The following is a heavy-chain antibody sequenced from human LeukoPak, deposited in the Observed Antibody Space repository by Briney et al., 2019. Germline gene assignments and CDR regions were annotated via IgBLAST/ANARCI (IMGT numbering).Heavy chain of an antibody. CDR3: VRDLSYGYDY. Sequence: GGSLRLSCAASGFIFSSYWMSWVRQAPGKGLEWVANIKQDGSEKYYVDSVKGRFTISRDNAKNSLYLQMNSLRAEDTAVYYCVRDLSYGYDYWGQGTLVTVSS. D-gene: IGHD5-18*01. CDR1: GFIFSSYW. J-gene: IGHJ4*02. CDR2: IKQDGSEK. V-gene: IGHV3-7*01.